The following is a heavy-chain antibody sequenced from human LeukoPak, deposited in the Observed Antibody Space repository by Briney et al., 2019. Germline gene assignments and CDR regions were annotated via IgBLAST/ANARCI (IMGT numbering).Heavy chain of an antibody. D-gene: IGHD1-26*01. CDR3: ARDRWELPYYFDY. V-gene: IGHV1-2*06. Sequence: ASVKVSCTASGYTFTGYYMHWVRQAPGQGLEWMGRINPNSGGTNYAQKFQGRVTMTRDASTSTVYMELRSLRSEDTAVYYCARDRWELPYYFDYWGQGTLVTVSS. CDR2: INPNSGGT. J-gene: IGHJ4*02. CDR1: GYTFTGYY.